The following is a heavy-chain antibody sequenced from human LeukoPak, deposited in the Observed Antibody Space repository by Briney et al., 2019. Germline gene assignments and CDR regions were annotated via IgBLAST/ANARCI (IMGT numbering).Heavy chain of an antibody. J-gene: IGHJ4*02. CDR3: AKAGASGSGPIDS. V-gene: IGHV3-30*01. Sequence: GGSLRLSCAVSGFTFRSYAMHWVRQAPGKGLEWVAFIFYNGTDKYADSVKGRFTISRDNSKNTLYLEMNRLRPEDTALYYCAKAGASGSGPIDSWGQGTPVIVSS. D-gene: IGHD3-10*01. CDR1: GFTFRSYA. CDR2: IFYNGTDK.